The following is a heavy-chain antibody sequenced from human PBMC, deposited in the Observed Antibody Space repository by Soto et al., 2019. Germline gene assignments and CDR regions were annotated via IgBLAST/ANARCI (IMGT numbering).Heavy chain of an antibody. CDR1: GGSISSTSYY. CDR2: IHYSGRT. V-gene: IGHV4-39*01. D-gene: IGHD3-16*01. Sequence: PSETLSLTCVVSGGSISSTSYYWGWLRQSPGKGLEWIGTIHYSGRTYYNPSLKSRVTLSVDTSKNQFSLKVISLTAADTAVYYCARHPLQQFLDYYFDFWGRGTTVTVSS. CDR3: ARHPLQQFLDYYFDF. J-gene: IGHJ4*03.